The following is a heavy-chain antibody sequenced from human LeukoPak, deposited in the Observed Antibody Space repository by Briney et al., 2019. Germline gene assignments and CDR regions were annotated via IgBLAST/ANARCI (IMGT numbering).Heavy chain of an antibody. J-gene: IGHJ4*02. Sequence: SETLSLTCAVYGGSFSGYYWSWIRQPPGKGLEWIGEINHSGSTNYNPSLKSRVTISVDTSKNQFSLKLSSVTAADTAVYYCARVGITGIADWGQGTLATVSS. D-gene: IGHD1-20*01. V-gene: IGHV4-34*01. CDR1: GGSFSGYY. CDR3: ARVGITGIAD. CDR2: INHSGST.